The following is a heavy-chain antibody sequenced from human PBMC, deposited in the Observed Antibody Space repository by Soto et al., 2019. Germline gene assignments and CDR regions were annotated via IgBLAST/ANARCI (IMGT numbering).Heavy chain of an antibody. Sequence: ASVKVSCKTSGYPFATYVISWVRQAPGQGLEWMGWISPYNGNTKYAENFQGRATMTTDTSTSTAYMELRSLRSDDTGVYYCAREKTRSGFDPWGPGTLPTLSS. D-gene: IGHD3-3*01. CDR3: AREKTRSGFDP. CDR2: ISPYNGNT. CDR1: GYPFATYV. J-gene: IGHJ5*02. V-gene: IGHV1-18*04.